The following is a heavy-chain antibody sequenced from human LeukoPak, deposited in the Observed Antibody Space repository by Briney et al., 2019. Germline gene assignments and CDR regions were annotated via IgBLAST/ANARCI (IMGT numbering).Heavy chain of an antibody. CDR2: INHSGST. CDR1: GGSFSGYY. V-gene: IGHV4-34*01. CDR3: ARGDRWLRFDY. J-gene: IGHJ4*02. D-gene: IGHD5-12*01. Sequence: PSETLSLTCAVHGGSFSGYYWSWIRQPPGKGLEWIGEINHSGSTNYNPSLKSRVTISVDTSKNQFSLKLSSVTAADTAVYYCARGDRWLRFDYWGQGTLVTVSS.